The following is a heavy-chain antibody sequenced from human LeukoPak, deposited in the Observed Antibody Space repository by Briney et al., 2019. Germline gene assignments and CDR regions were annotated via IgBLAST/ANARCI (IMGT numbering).Heavy chain of an antibody. CDR1: GGSISSSSYY. D-gene: IGHD3-3*01. V-gene: IGHV4-39*01. CDR2: IYYSGST. Sequence: KVSETLSLTCTVSGGSISSSSYYWGWIRQPSGKGLEWIGSIYYSGSTYYNASLKSRVTISVDTSKNQFSLKLSSVTAADTAVYYCARRRRGSGFDYWGQGTLVTVSS. J-gene: IGHJ4*02. CDR3: ARRRRGSGFDY.